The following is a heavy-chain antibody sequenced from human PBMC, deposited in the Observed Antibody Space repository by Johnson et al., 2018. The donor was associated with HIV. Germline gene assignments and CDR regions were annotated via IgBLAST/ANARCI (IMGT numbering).Heavy chain of an antibody. D-gene: IGHD3-10*01. V-gene: IGHV3-30*02. CDR2: IRYDGSNK. CDR1: GFTFSSYA. Sequence: QMQLVESGGGVVQPGGPLRLSCAASGFTFSSYAMHWVRQPPGKGLEWVAFIRYDGSNKYYADSVKGRFTISRDNSKNTLYLQMNSLRAEDTAVYYCARDYGRVSRSGNCQQLATDAFDIWGQGTMVTVSS. CDR3: ARDYGRVSRSGNCQQLATDAFDI. J-gene: IGHJ3*02.